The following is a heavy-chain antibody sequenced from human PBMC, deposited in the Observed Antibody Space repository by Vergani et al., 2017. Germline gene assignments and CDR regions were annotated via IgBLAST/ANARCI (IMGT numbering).Heavy chain of an antibody. CDR3: AREGSSSWYDGGPIDY. CDR1: GYTFTGYY. V-gene: IGHV1-2*04. D-gene: IGHD6-13*01. J-gene: IGHJ4*02. Sequence: QVQLVQSGAEVQKPGASVKVSCKASGYTFTGYYMHWVRQAPGQGLEWMGWINPNSGGTNYAQKFQGWVTMTRDTSISTAYMELSRLRSDDTAVYYCAREGSSSWYDGGPIDYWGQGTLVTVSS. CDR2: INPNSGGT.